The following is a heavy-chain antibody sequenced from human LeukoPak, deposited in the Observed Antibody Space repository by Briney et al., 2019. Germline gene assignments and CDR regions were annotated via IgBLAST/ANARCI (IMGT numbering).Heavy chain of an antibody. J-gene: IGHJ4*02. CDR1: GGSISSYY. Sequence: SETLSLTCTVSGGSISSYYWSWIRQPPGKGLEWIGYIYYSGSTNYNPSLKSRVTISVDTSKNQFSLKLSSVTAADTAVYYCARDPKDFYDTSNYLYFDYWGRGTLVTVSS. CDR3: ARDPKDFYDTSNYLYFDY. V-gene: IGHV4-59*01. D-gene: IGHD3-22*01. CDR2: IYYSGST.